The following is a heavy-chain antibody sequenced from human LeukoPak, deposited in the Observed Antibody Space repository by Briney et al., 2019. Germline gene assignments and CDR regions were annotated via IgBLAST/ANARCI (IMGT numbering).Heavy chain of an antibody. CDR3: ARQETSIYNGAFDI. Sequence: HAGGSLRLSCAASGFTFSSYSMNWVRQAPGKGLEWVANIKKDGNEKYYVDSVKGRFTISRDNAKNSLYRQMNSLRADDTAVYHCARQETSIYNGAFDIWGQGTMVTVSS. CDR2: IKKDGNEK. J-gene: IGHJ3*02. D-gene: IGHD1-1*01. CDR1: GFTFSSYS. V-gene: IGHV3-7*01.